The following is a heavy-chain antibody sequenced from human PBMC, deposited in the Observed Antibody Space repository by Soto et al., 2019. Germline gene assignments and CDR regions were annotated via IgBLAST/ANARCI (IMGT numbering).Heavy chain of an antibody. D-gene: IGHD6-13*01. CDR3: ARGDFGYSRSWYGRAGRAFDY. CDR1: GGSVSSGSYY. CDR2: IYYSGST. J-gene: IGHJ4*02. Sequence: PSETLSLTCTVSGGSVSSGSYYWSWIRQPPGKGLEWIGYIYYSGSTNYNPSLKSRVTISVDTSKNQFSLKLSSVTAADTAVYYCARGDFGYSRSWYGRAGRAFDYWGQGTLVTVSS. V-gene: IGHV4-61*01.